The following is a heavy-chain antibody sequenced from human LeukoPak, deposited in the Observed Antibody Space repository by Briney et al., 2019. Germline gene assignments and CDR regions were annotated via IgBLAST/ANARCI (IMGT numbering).Heavy chain of an antibody. D-gene: IGHD2-2*03. Sequence: GASVKVSCKASGYTFTSYAMNWVRQAPGQGLEWMGWINTNTGNPTYAQGFTGRFVFSLDTSVSTAYLQISSLKAEDTAVYYCARARLDIVVVPAAQTFPFDYWGQGTLVTVSS. CDR1: GYTFTSYA. J-gene: IGHJ4*02. CDR2: INTNTGNP. CDR3: ARARLDIVVVPAAQTFPFDY. V-gene: IGHV7-4-1*02.